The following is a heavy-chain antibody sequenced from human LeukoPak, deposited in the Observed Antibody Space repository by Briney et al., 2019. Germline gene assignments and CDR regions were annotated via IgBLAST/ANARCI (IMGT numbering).Heavy chain of an antibody. CDR3: ARDPPNNGYDFDY. CDR2: ITSSSAYI. V-gene: IGHV3-21*01. J-gene: IGHJ4*02. D-gene: IGHD3-22*01. Sequence: GGSLRLSCAASGFNYSAYNMNWVRQAPGKGLEWVASITSSSAYIYYGDSVKGRVRISRDNAKNSLYLQMTALIAEDTAVYYCARDPPNNGYDFDYWGQGILVTVSS. CDR1: GFNYSAYN.